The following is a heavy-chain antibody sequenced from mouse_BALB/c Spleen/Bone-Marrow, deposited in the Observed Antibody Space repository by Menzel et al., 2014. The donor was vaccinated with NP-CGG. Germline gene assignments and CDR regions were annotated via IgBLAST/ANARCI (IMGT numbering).Heavy chain of an antibody. CDR1: GFTFTDYY. Sequence: EVKLVESGGGLVQPGGSLRLSCATSGFTFTDYYMSWVRQPPGKALEWLGFIRNKANGYTTEYSASVKGRFTISRDNSQSILYHQMNTLRAEDSATYYCARDDYYAMDYWGQGTSVTVSS. J-gene: IGHJ4*01. CDR3: ARDDYYAMDY. CDR2: IRNKANGYTT. V-gene: IGHV7-3*02.